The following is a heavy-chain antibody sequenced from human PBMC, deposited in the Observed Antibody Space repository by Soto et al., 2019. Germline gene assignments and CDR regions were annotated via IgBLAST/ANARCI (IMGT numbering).Heavy chain of an antibody. V-gene: IGHV4-30-4*01. D-gene: IGHD6-13*01. CDR2: IYYSGST. CDR1: GGSISSGDYY. CDR3: ARERPDGSRLAP. J-gene: IGHJ5*02. Sequence: QVQLQESGPGLVKPSQTLSLTCTVSGGSISSGDYYWSWIRQPPGKGLEWIGYIYYSGSTYYNPSLKGRVTISVDTSKNQFSLRLSSVPAAAPAVYYCARERPDGSRLAPWGQGTLVTVSS.